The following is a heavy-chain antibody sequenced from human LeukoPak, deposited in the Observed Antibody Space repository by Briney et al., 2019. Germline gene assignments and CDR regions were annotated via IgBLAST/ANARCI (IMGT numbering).Heavy chain of an antibody. V-gene: IGHV3-33*01. CDR3: ARTQPLWDYGDYRENSHDAFDI. CDR1: GFTFSSYG. Sequence: GGCLRLSCAASGFTFSSYGMHWVRQAPGKGLEWVAVILFDGSDRYYADSVKGRFTITRDNSKSTLYLQMNSQSAEDTAVYYCARTQPLWDYGDYRENSHDAFDIWGQGTMVTVSS. J-gene: IGHJ3*02. CDR2: ILFDGSDR. D-gene: IGHD4-17*01.